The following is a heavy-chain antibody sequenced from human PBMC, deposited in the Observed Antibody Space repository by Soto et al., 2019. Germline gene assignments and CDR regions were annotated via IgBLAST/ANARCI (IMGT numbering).Heavy chain of an antibody. V-gene: IGHV4-59*01. D-gene: IGHD4-17*01. Sequence: QVQMQESGPGLVKPSETLSLTCSVSGGSMTNYYWNWIRQPPGKGLEWIGYIYYRGSTNFNPSLKRRVTMSVDTSKKEFSLNLRSVTAADTAVYYCAREALNGGFDYWGQGTLVTVSS. J-gene: IGHJ4*02. CDR3: AREALNGGFDY. CDR2: IYYRGST. CDR1: GGSMTNYY.